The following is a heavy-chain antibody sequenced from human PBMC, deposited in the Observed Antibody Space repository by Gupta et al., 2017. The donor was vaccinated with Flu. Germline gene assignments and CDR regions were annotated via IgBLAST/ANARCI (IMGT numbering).Heavy chain of an antibody. Sequence: QVQLVQSGAEVQKPGASVKVSCKASGYPFTSYAMHWVRQAPGQRLEWMGWINAGNGNTKYSQKFQGRVTITRDTSASTAYMELSSLRSEDTAVYYCAGGDNEGDAFDIWGQGTMVTVSS. J-gene: IGHJ3*02. CDR1: GYPFTSYA. CDR2: INAGNGNT. CDR3: AGGDNEGDAFDI. D-gene: IGHD3-10*01. V-gene: IGHV1-3*01.